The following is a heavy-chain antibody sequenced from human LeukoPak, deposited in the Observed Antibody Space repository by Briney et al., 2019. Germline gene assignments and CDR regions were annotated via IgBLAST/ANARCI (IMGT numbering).Heavy chain of an antibody. V-gene: IGHV4-4*07. CDR3: ARATSTSSWYYRDFAGYFDY. CDR2: IYTSGST. D-gene: IGHD6-13*01. J-gene: IGHJ4*02. CDR1: GGSISSYY. Sequence: PSETLSLTCTVSGGSISSYYWSWIRQPAGKGLEWIGRIYTSGSTNYNPSLKSRVTMSVDTSKNQFSLKLSSVTAADTAVYYCARATSTSSWYYRDFAGYFDYWGQGTLVTVSS.